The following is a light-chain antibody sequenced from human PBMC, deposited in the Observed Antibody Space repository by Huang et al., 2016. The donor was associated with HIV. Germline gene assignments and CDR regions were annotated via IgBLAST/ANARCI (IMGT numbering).Light chain of an antibody. Sequence: EIVLTQSPATLSLSPGERATLSCKASQSVSSYLACYQQKPGQAPRLLIYDTSNRATGIPARFSGSESGTDFTLTISSLEPEDFAVYYCQQRSNWPLFTFGPGTKVDIK. CDR3: QQRSNWPLFT. CDR1: QSVSSY. V-gene: IGKV3-11*01. J-gene: IGKJ3*01. CDR2: DTS.